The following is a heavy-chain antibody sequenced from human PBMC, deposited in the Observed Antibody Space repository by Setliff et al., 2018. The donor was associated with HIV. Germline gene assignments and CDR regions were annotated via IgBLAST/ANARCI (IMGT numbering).Heavy chain of an antibody. D-gene: IGHD4-17*01. CDR2: IYHTGDT. CDR1: GYSISNTGHY. V-gene: IGHV4-38-2*02. Sequence: SETLSLTCTVSGYSISNTGHYWGWIRQPPGKGLEWIGSIYHTGDTYDNPSLKNRVTISRDTSKDRFSLNLRSVTAADTAIYYCARHKTHDYDGNSVYFDFWGQGILVTVSS. J-gene: IGHJ4*02. CDR3: ARHKTHDYDGNSVYFDF.